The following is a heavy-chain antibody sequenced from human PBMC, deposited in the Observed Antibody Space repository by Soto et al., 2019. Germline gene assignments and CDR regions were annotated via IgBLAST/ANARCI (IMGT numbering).Heavy chain of an antibody. CDR1: GGTFSGYA. J-gene: IGHJ5*02. Sequence: SVKVSCKASGGTFSGYAISWVLQAPGQGLEWMGGIIPIFGTANYARKFQGRVTITADKSTSTAYMELSSLRSEDTAVYYCARSGNWNLRASWFDPWGQAILVTVS. CDR3: ARSGNWNLRASWFDP. V-gene: IGHV1-69*06. CDR2: IIPIFGTA. D-gene: IGHD1-1*01.